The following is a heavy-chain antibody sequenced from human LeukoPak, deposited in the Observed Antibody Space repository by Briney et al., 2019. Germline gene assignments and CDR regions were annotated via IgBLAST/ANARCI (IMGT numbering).Heavy chain of an antibody. CDR2: INHSGST. CDR3: ARLVAAIGDY. CDR1: GGSFSGYY. J-gene: IGHJ4*02. V-gene: IGHV4-34*01. Sequence: SETLSLTCAVSGGSFSGYYWSWIRQPPGKGLEWIGEINHSGSTNYNPSLKSRVTISVDTSKNQFSLKLSSVIAADTAVYYCARLVAAIGDYWGQGTLVTVSS. D-gene: IGHD2-15*01.